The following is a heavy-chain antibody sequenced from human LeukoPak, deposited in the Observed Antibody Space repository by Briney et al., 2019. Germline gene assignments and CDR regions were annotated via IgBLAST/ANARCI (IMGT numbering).Heavy chain of an antibody. CDR2: IFYDGSHK. V-gene: IGHV3-33*01. D-gene: IGHD3-10*01. J-gene: IGHJ4*02. Sequence: GGSLRLSCAASGFTFSSHGMHWVRQAPGKGLEWVSFIFYDGSHKFYADSVKGRFTTSRDNFKNTVYLQMNSLRDEDTAVYYCARDGHSGSGSYSMGDYWGQGTLVTVSS. CDR3: ARDGHSGSGSYSMGDY. CDR1: GFTFSSHG.